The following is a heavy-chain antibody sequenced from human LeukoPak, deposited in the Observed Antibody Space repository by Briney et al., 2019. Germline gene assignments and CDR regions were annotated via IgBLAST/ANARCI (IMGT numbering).Heavy chain of an antibody. CDR3: ARGGEYDILTGYRPIAYYYYGMDV. CDR2: IYYSGST. CDR1: GGSISSGGYY. Sequence: SQTLSLTCTVSGGSISSGGYYWSWIRQHPGKGLEWIGDIYYSGSTYYNPSLKSQVTISVDTSKNQFSLKLNSVTAADTAVYYCARGGEYDILTGYRPIAYYYYGMDVWGQGTTVTVSS. V-gene: IGHV4-31*01. J-gene: IGHJ6*02. D-gene: IGHD3-9*01.